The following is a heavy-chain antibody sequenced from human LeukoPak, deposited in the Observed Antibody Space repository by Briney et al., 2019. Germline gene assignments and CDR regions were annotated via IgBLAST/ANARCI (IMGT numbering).Heavy chain of an antibody. V-gene: IGHV4-34*01. J-gene: IGHJ4*02. Sequence: SETLSLTCTVSGGSFSGYYWTWIRQPPGKGLEWIGEINHSGSTNYNPSLKSRVTISVDTSKNQFSLKLSSVTAADTAVYYCARGPRDDYVWGSYRYRYFDYWGQGTLVTVSS. CDR3: ARGPRDDYVWGSYRYRYFDY. CDR2: INHSGST. D-gene: IGHD3-16*02. CDR1: GGSFSGYY.